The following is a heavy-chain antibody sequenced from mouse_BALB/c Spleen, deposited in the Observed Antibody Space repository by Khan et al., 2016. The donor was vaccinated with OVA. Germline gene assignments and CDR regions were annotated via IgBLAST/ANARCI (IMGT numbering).Heavy chain of an antibody. CDR3: ARSLLLAMDY. CDR2: IWSGGST. Sequence: QVQLKQSGPGLVEPSQSLSINCTVSGFSLTSYGVHWVRQSPGKGLEWLGMIWSGGSTDYNAAFISRLSIRKDNSKSQVFFKMNSLQADDTAIYXCARSLLLAMDYWGQGTSVTVSS. CDR1: GFSLTSYG. V-gene: IGHV2-4-1*01. J-gene: IGHJ4*01. D-gene: IGHD1-2*01.